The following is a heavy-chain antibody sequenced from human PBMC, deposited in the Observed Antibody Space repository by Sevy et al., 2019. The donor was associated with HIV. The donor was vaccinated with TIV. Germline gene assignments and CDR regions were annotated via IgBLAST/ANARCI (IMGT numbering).Heavy chain of an antibody. J-gene: IGHJ4*02. CDR2: ISVGGHVT. D-gene: IGHD3-9*01. Sequence: GGSLRLSCAASGFTFSSYAMNWVRQAPGKGLEWVSAISVGGHVTKYADSVKGRFTISRGNSRNILYLQMNSLRAEDTAVYYCAKSISADPVLYYFDYWGQGTLVTVSS. CDR3: AKSISADPVLYYFDY. CDR1: GFTFSSYA. V-gene: IGHV3-23*01.